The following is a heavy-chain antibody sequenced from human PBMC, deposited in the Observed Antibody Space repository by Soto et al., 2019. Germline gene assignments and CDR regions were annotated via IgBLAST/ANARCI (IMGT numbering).Heavy chain of an antibody. CDR3: AKYRRTEAEGFTLDY. D-gene: IGHD6-13*01. J-gene: IGHJ4*02. V-gene: IGHV4-59*01. CDR1: GDSINNYY. Sequence: SETLSLTCTVSGDSINNYYWSWIRQPPGERLEWIGYIYYTGSTTYNPSLESRVTMSVDTSKNQFSLKLNSVNAADTAVYYCAKYRRTEAEGFTLDYWGRGTLVTVSS. CDR2: IYYTGST.